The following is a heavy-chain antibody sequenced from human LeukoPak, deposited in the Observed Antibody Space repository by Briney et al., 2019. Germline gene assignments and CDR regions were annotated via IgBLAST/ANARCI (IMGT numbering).Heavy chain of an antibody. Sequence: PSETLSLSCTVSGGSISSYYWSWIRQPPGKGLEWIGYIYYSGSTNYNPSLKSRVTISVDTSKNQFSLKLSSVTAADTAVYYCARGSYYGSGSATDAFDIWGQGTKVTVS. CDR3: ARGSYYGSGSATDAFDI. CDR1: GGSISSYY. CDR2: IYYSGST. J-gene: IGHJ3*02. D-gene: IGHD3-10*01. V-gene: IGHV4-59*01.